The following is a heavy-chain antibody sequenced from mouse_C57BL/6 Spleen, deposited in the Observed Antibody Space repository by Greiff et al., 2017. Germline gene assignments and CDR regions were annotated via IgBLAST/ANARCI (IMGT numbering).Heavy chain of an antibody. V-gene: IGHV1-18*01. CDR1: GYTFTDYN. CDR3: AREELGPFAD. D-gene: IGHD4-1*01. CDR2: INPNNGGT. Sequence: LQQSGPELVKPGASVKIPCKASGYTFTDYNMDWVKQSHGKSLEWIGDINPNNGGTIYNQKFKGKATLTVDKSSSTAYMELRSLTSEDTAVYYCAREELGPFADWGQGTLVTVSA. J-gene: IGHJ3*01.